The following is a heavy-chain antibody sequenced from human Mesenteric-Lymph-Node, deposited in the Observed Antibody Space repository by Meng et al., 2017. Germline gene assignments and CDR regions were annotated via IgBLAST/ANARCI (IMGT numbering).Heavy chain of an antibody. CDR3: ARRGDGSGYYLDS. D-gene: IGHD3-22*01. J-gene: IGHJ4*02. Sequence: QVQLVESGGGVVQPGRSLRLSGTASGLTFSSYGMHWVRQAPGKGLEWVAVISYAGSNKYYADSVKGRFTISKDNSKSTLYLQMNSLRTEDTAVYYCARRGDGSGYYLDSWGQGTLVTVSS. CDR1: GLTFSSYG. CDR2: ISYAGSNK. V-gene: IGHV3-30*03.